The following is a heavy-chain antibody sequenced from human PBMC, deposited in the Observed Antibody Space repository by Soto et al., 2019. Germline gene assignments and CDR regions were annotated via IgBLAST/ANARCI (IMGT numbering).Heavy chain of an antibody. CDR2: INHSGST. CDR3: ARGCCTMVRGVITQAGTGGDHYGMDV. V-gene: IGHV4-34*01. CDR1: GGSFSGYY. Sequence: NPSETLSLTCAVYGGSFSGYYWSWIRQPPGKGLEWIGEINHSGSTNYNPSLKSRVTISVDTSKNQFSLKLSSVTAADTAVYYCARGCCTMVRGVITQAGTGGDHYGMDVWGQGTTVTVSS. D-gene: IGHD3-10*01. J-gene: IGHJ6*02.